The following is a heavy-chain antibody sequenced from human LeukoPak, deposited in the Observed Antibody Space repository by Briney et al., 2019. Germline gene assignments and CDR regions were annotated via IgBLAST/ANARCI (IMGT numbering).Heavy chain of an antibody. CDR1: GFTFSSYG. J-gene: IGHJ4*02. V-gene: IGHV3-30*03. CDR3: ASKDAD. D-gene: IGHD2-15*01. Sequence: PGGSLRPSCAASGFTFSSYGMHWVRQAPGKGLEWVAVISYDGSDKYYADSVKGRFTISRDSSKNTLFLQMNSLRVEDTALYYCASKDADWGQGTLVTVSS. CDR2: ISYDGSDK.